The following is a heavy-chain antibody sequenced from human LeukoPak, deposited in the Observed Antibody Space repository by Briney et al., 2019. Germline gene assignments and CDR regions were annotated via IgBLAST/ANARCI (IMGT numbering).Heavy chain of an antibody. J-gene: IGHJ5*02. CDR1: GYTFTSYG. CDR3: ASVTSRRNVLRFLEWLPKVNWFDP. V-gene: IGHV1-18*01. D-gene: IGHD3-3*01. CDR2: ISAYDDHT. Sequence: GASVKVSCKASGYTFTSYGISWVRQAPGQALEWVGWISAYDDHTNYAQKLQGRVTMTTDTSTSTAYMELRSLRSDGTAVYYCASVTSRRNVLRFLEWLPKVNWFDPWGQGTLITVSS.